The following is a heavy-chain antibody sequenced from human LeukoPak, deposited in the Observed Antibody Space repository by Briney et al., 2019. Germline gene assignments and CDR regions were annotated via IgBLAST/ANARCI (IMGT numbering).Heavy chain of an antibody. D-gene: IGHD6-19*01. V-gene: IGHV4-59*01. J-gene: IGHJ4*02. CDR2: INYSGST. Sequence: PSETLSLTCTVSGGSISSYYWSWIRQPPGKGLEWIGYINYSGSTNYNPSLESRVTTSVDTSKNQFSLKLSSVTAADTAVYYCTREYGSGWSGAGFWGQGTLVTVSS. CDR1: GGSISSYY. CDR3: TREYGSGWSGAGF.